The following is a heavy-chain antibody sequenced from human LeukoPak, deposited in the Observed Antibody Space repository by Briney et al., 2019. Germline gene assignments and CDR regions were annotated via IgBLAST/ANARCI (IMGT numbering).Heavy chain of an antibody. CDR2: INHSGST. V-gene: IGHV4-34*01. D-gene: IGHD3-10*01. J-gene: IGHJ4*02. Sequence: SGTLSLTCAVYGGSFSGYYWSWIRQPPGKGLEWIGEINHSGSTNYNPSLKSRVTISVDTSKNQFSLKLSSVTAADTAVYYCARDEYYYGSGRVMRFIWGQGTLVTVSS. CDR1: GGSFSGYY. CDR3: ARDEYYYGSGRVMRFI.